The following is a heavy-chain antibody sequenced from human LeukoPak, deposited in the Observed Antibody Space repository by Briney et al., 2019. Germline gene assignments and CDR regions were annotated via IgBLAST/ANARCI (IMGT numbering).Heavy chain of an antibody. CDR3: ARSGVLGDCYDY. Sequence: SVTVSCKASGGTFSSYAISWVRQAPGQWLEWMGRIIPILGIANYAQKFQGRVTITADKSTSTAYMELSSLRSEDTAVYYCARSGVLGDCYDYWGQGTLVTVSS. CDR1: GGTFSSYA. V-gene: IGHV1-69*04. CDR2: IIPILGIA. J-gene: IGHJ4*02. D-gene: IGHD3-16*01.